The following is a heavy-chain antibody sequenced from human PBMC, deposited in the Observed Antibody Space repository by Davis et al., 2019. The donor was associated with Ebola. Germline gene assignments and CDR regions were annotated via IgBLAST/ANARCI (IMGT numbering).Heavy chain of an antibody. J-gene: IGHJ4*02. CDR2: IRYDGGDK. CDR1: GFIFRSYG. Sequence: GESLKISCAASGFIFRSYGMHWVRQAPGKVLEWVAFIRYDGGDKYHADSVKGRFTISRDNSKNTLYLQMNSLRGEDTALYYGAKDPLYVPPVTSLKYFDYWGQGTLVAVSS. CDR3: AKDPLYVPPVTSLKYFDY. D-gene: IGHD2/OR15-2a*01. V-gene: IGHV3-30*02.